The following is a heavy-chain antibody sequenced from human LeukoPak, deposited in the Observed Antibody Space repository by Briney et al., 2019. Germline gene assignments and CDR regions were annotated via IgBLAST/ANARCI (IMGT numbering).Heavy chain of an antibody. CDR3: AKATYYYASGVTSLGMDV. CDR1: GFTFSDYY. D-gene: IGHD3-10*01. V-gene: IGHV3-11*01. CDR2: ISTSGSTI. J-gene: IGHJ6*02. Sequence: PGGSLRLSCAASGFTFSDYYMSWIRQAPGKGLECVSYISTSGSTIYYADSMKGRFTISRDNAKNSLFLQMNSLRAEDTAVYYCAKATYYYASGVTSLGMDVWGQGTTVTVSS.